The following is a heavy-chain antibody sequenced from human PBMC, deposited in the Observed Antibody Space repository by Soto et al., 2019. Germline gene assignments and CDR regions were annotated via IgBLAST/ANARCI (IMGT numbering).Heavy chain of an antibody. J-gene: IGHJ6*02. V-gene: IGHV3-23*04. CDR2: LSGDGVTT. CDR1: GFFFSSHS. CDR3: AKGGFGVVMDV. D-gene: IGHD3-3*01. Sequence: HLVESGGGLVQPGGSLRLSCAASGFFFSSHSMTWVRQAPGTGLEWVSSLSGDGVTTYYADSVKGRFIISRDNSKSWLYLQMDSLTVDDTAVYYCAKGGFGVVMDVWGQGTTVTVSS.